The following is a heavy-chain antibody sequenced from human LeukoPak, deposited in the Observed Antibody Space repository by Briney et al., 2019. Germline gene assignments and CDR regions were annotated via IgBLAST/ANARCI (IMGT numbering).Heavy chain of an antibody. CDR1: GFSFSDHW. CDR3: ARDLGWLQSDY. D-gene: IGHD5-24*01. Sequence: GGSLRLSCVASGFSFSDHWMNWFRQAPGKGLEWVATIKKDGSEQYYVDSMKGRLTISRDNAKNSVYLQTHNLRAEDTAVYYCARDLGWLQSDYWGQGTLVTVSS. V-gene: IGHV3-7*01. CDR2: IKKDGSEQ. J-gene: IGHJ4*02.